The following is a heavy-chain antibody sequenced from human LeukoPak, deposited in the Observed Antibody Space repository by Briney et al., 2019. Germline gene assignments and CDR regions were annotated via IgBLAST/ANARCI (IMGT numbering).Heavy chain of an antibody. V-gene: IGHV1-69*05. Sequence: SVKVPCKASGGTFSSYAISWVRQAPGQGLEWMGGIIPIFGTANYAQKFQGRVTITTDESTSTAYMELSSLRSEDTAVYYCASNGGSFPPIYYMDVWGKGTTVTVSS. CDR3: ASNGGSFPPIYYMDV. J-gene: IGHJ6*03. D-gene: IGHD1-26*01. CDR2: IIPIFGTA. CDR1: GGTFSSYA.